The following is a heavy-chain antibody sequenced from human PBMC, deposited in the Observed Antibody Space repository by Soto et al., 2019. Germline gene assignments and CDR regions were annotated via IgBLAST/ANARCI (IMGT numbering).Heavy chain of an antibody. J-gene: IGHJ6*02. CDR1: CTSISSTSPQ. Sequence: SDTLSLTCTISCTSISSTSPQWGWICQPPAKGLDCIGSIYHSGTTYYNPPLKSRVTISVDTSKNQFSLRLSSVTAADTAVYYCARHKDCSGGSCNAVGYYYGLDVWGQGTTVT. CDR2: IYHSGTT. V-gene: IGHV4-39*01. D-gene: IGHD2-15*01. CDR3: ARHKDCSGGSCNAVGYYYGLDV.